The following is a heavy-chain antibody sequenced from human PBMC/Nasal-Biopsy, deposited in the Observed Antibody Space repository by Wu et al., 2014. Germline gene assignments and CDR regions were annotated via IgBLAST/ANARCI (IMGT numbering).Heavy chain of an antibody. D-gene: IGHD2-21*02. CDR1: GFTFSNTA. Sequence: LRLSCAVSGFTFSNTAMSWVRQAPGKGLEWVSAITDSGASTYYADSVKGRFTISRDNSKNTLYLQMNSLRVEDTAVYYCAKYLGYCASGDCPKGYYFDYWGQGTLVTVSS. V-gene: IGHV3-23*01. CDR2: ITDSGAST. J-gene: IGHJ4*02. CDR3: AKYLGYCASGDCPKGYYFDY.